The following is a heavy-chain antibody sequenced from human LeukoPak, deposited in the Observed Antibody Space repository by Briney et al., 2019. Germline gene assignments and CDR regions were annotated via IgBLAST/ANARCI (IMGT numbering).Heavy chain of an antibody. V-gene: IGHV3-30*02. CDR2: IRYDGSNK. D-gene: IGHD4-17*01. CDR3: AKLATATMYYFDY. J-gene: IGHJ4*02. Sequence: GGSLRLSCAASGFTFSSYGMHWVRQAPGKGLEWVAFIRYDGSNKYYADSVKGRFTISRDNSRNTLFLQLSSLRAEDTAVYYCAKLATATMYYFDYWGQGTLVTVSS. CDR1: GFTFSSYG.